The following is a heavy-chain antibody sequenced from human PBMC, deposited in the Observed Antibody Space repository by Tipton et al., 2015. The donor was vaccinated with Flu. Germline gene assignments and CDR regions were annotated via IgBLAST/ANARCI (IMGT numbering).Heavy chain of an antibody. D-gene: IGHD1-1*01. CDR1: GGSISSSSYY. CDR3: ARERADAFDI. J-gene: IGHJ3*02. V-gene: IGHV4-39*01. Sequence: TLSLTCTVSGGSISSSSYYWGWIRQPPGKGLEWIGSIYYSGSTYYNPSLKSRVTISVDTSKNQFSLKLSSVTAADTAVYYCARERADAFDIWGKGTTVTVSS. CDR2: IYYSGST.